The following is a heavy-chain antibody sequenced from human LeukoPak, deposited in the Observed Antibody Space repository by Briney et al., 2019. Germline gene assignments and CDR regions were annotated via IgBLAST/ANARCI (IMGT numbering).Heavy chain of an antibody. V-gene: IGHV1-2*02. D-gene: IGHD1-1*01. CDR2: VNPDSGAT. Sequence: ASLKLSSKASGYTFTHYRLHWVRQAHGQELEWMGWVNPDSGATNYQQNFQGRVTMSRDTSISTVYMELSRLRSDYTAVYYCARENWYSDYWGQGTLVTVSS. CDR3: ARENWYSDY. J-gene: IGHJ4*02. CDR1: GYTFTHYR.